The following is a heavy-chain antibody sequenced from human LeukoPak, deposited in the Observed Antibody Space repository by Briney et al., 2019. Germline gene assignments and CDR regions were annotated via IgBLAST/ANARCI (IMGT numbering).Heavy chain of an antibody. J-gene: IGHJ4*02. Sequence: GGSLRLSCAASGFAFSSHGMSWVRQAPGKGLEWVSAISGSGGNTYYADSVKGRFTISRDNSKNTLYLQMSSLRAEDTAVYFCANLLPIFTYFDISGYFGDRFSFHYWGQGSLVTVSS. CDR3: ANLLPIFTYFDISGYFGDRFSFHY. D-gene: IGHD3-22*01. CDR1: GFAFSSHG. V-gene: IGHV3-23*01. CDR2: ISGSGGNT.